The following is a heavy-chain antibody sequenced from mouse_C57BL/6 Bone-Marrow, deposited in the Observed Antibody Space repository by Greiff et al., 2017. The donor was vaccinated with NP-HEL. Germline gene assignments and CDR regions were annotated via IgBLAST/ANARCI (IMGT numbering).Heavy chain of an antibody. V-gene: IGHV1-74*01. CDR3: TMGDDYLAWLAD. D-gene: IGHD2-4*01. CDR1: GYTFTSYW. Sequence: QVQLQQPGAELVKPGASVKVSCKASGYTFTSYWMHWVKQRPGQGLEWIGRIHPSDSDTNYNQKFKGKATLTVDKSSSTAYMQLSSLTSGDSAVYYCTMGDDYLAWLADWGQGTLVTVSA. J-gene: IGHJ3*01. CDR2: IHPSDSDT.